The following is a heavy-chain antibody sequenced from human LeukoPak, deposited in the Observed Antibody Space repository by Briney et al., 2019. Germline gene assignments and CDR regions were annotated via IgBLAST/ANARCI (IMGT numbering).Heavy chain of an antibody. CDR2: IKSKTDGGTT. CDR1: GFTFSNAW. V-gene: IGHV3-15*05. J-gene: IGHJ4*02. CDR3: TRGYLGIDY. Sequence: GGSLRLSCAASGFTFSNAWMSWVRQAPGKGLEWVGRIKSKTDGGTTDYAAPVKGRFTISRDNAKNTLYLRMNSLRAEDTAVYYCTRGYLGIDYWGLGTLVTVSS. D-gene: IGHD7-27*01.